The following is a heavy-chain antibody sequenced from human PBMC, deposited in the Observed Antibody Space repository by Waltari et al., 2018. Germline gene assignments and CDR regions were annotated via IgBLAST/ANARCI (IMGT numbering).Heavy chain of an antibody. V-gene: IGHV4-61*09. CDR2: IYTSGST. Sequence: QVQLQESGPGLVKPSQTLSLTCTVSGGSISSGSYYWSWIRQPAGKGLEWIGYIYTSGSTNYNPSLKSRVTRSVDTSKNQFSLKLSSVTAADTAVYYCARNGYEAHFDYWGQGTLVTVSS. D-gene: IGHD5-12*01. CDR3: ARNGYEAHFDY. J-gene: IGHJ4*02. CDR1: GGSISSGSYY.